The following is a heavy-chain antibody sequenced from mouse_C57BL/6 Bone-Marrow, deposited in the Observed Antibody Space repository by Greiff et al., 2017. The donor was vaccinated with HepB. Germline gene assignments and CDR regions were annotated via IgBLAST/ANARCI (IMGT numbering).Heavy chain of an antibody. J-gene: IGHJ4*01. V-gene: IGHV1-69*01. CDR2: IDPSDSYT. CDR3: ARREIYYGPYYYAMDY. CDR1: GYTFTSYW. D-gene: IGHD2-1*01. Sequence: QVQLKQPGAELVMPGASVQLSCKASGYTFTSYWMHWVKQRPGQGLEWIGEIDPSDSYTTSNQKFQGKSTLTVDKSSSTAYMQLSSLTSEDSAVYYCARREIYYGPYYYAMDYCGQGTSVTVSS.